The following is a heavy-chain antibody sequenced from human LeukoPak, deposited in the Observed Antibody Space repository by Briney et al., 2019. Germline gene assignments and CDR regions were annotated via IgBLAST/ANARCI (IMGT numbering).Heavy chain of an antibody. Sequence: PSETLSLTCTVSGGSISSSRYYWGWIRQPPGMGLEWIGSIYYSGSTYYNPSLKSRVTISVDTSKNQFSLKLTSVTAADTAVYYCASEGGNTGRFKNDAFDIWGQGTMVTVSS. D-gene: IGHD3-16*01. CDR1: GGSISSSRYY. CDR2: IYYSGST. V-gene: IGHV4-39*01. J-gene: IGHJ3*02. CDR3: ASEGGNTGRFKNDAFDI.